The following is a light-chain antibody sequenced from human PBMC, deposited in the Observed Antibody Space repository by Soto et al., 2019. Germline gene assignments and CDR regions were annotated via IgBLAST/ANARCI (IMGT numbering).Light chain of an antibody. V-gene: IGLV2-11*01. CDR1: SSDVGGYNY. CDR2: DVS. CDR3: CSYAGSYTLV. J-gene: IGLJ2*01. Sequence: VLTQPRSVSGSPGQSVTISCTGTSSDVGGYNYVSWYQQHPGKAPKLMIYDVSKRPSGVPDRFSGSKSGNTASLTISGLQAEDEADYYCCSYAGSYTLVFGGGTKVTVL.